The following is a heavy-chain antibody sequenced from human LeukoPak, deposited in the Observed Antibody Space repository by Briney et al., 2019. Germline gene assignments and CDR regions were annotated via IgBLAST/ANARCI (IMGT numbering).Heavy chain of an antibody. J-gene: IGHJ4*02. D-gene: IGHD2-15*01. V-gene: IGHV3-23*01. CDR1: GFIFINYA. CDR3: AKSGGRWSHFDY. Sequence: GGSLRLSCAASGFIFINYAMNWVRQAPGKGLEWVADIDNDGGETYYTDSVKGRFTISRDNSKNTLYLQMNSLRAEDTAPYYCAKSGGRWSHFDYWGQGTLVTVSS. CDR2: IDNDGGET.